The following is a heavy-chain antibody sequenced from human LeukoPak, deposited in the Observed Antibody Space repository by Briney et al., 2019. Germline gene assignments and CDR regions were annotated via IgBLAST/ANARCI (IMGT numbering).Heavy chain of an antibody. CDR3: ARPAGTTAQQFDH. CDR1: GYSFTNHW. CDR2: IYPGDSDT. J-gene: IGHJ4*02. V-gene: IGHV5-51*01. D-gene: IGHD1-1*01. Sequence: GESLKISCKGSGYSFTNHWIGWVRQMPGKGLEWMGIIYPGDSDTRYSPSFQGQVTISADKSISTAYLQWSSLKAADTAMYYCARPAGTTAQQFDHWGQGTLVTVSS.